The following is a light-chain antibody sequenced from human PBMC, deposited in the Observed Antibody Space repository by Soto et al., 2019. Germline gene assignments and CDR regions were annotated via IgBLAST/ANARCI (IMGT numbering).Light chain of an antibody. CDR3: QQSNSIPPWT. J-gene: IGKJ1*01. Sequence: DIQMTQSPSSLSASVGDRVTITCRASQNIDTYLNCYQQKPGKAPKLLIYTASSLQSGVPSRFSGSGSGTDFTLSISSLQPEDVATYYCQQSNSIPPWTFGQGTKVDIK. V-gene: IGKV1-39*01. CDR2: TAS. CDR1: QNIDTY.